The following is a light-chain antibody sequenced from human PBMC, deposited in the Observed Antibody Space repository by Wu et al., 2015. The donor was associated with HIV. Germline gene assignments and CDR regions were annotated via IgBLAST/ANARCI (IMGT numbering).Light chain of an antibody. CDR2: AAS. CDR3: QQYKIWPPWT. Sequence: DIQMTQSPSSLSASVGDRVTITCRASQGISNFLAWYQQKPGKPPKVLIYAASTLQSGVPSRFSGSGSGTDFTLTISSLQPEDFAVYYCQQYKIWPPWTFGQGTKVEIK. CDR1: QGISNF. V-gene: IGKV1-27*01. J-gene: IGKJ1*01.